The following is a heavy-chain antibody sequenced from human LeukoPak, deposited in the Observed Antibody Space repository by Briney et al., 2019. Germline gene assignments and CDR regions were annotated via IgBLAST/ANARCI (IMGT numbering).Heavy chain of an antibody. Sequence: SVKVSCKASGGTFSSYAISWVRQAPAQGLEWMGGIIPIFGTANYAQKFHGRVTITADESTSTAYMELRSLRSDDTAVYYCARARILPGYYDFWSGYYTGPDLDYWGQGTLVTVSS. CDR3: ARARILPGYYDFWSGYYTGPDLDY. D-gene: IGHD3-3*01. J-gene: IGHJ4*02. V-gene: IGHV1-69*13. CDR1: GGTFSSYA. CDR2: IIPIFGTA.